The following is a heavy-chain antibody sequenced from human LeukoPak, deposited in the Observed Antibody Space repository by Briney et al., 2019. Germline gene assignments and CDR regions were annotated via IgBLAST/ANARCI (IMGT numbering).Heavy chain of an antibody. CDR3: ARLGSYADFDY. D-gene: IGHD1-26*01. CDR2: IKPDGSEK. CDR1: GFTFSTYW. Sequence: PGGSLRLSCAASGFTFSTYWMSWVRQAPGKGLEWVANIKPDGSEKYYVDSVKGRFTFSRDNAKNSLYLQMNSLRAEDTAVYYCARLGSYADFDYWGQGTPVTVSS. J-gene: IGHJ4*02. V-gene: IGHV3-7*01.